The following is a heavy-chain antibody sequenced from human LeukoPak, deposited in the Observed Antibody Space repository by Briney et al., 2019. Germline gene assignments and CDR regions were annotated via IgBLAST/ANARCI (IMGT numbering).Heavy chain of an antibody. CDR1: GGSISSGGYY. D-gene: IGHD6-13*01. CDR3: ARVNIAAAIPFDY. J-gene: IGHJ4*02. Sequence: PSETLSLTCTVSGGSISSGGYYWSWIRQHPGKGLEWIGYIYYSGSTYYNPSLKSRVTISVDTSKNQFSLKLSSVTAADTAVYYCARVNIAAAIPFDYWDQGTLVTVSS. CDR2: IYYSGST. V-gene: IGHV4-31*03.